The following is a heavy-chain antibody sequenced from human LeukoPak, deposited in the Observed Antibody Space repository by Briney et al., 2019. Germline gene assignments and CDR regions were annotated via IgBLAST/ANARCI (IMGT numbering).Heavy chain of an antibody. J-gene: IGHJ4*02. CDR2: IYYSGSP. D-gene: IGHD2-2*02. CDR3: ARCTSTSCYNFDY. CDR1: GGSIRSSYY. V-gene: IGHV4-39*07. Sequence: SETLSLTCTVSGGSIRSSYYWGWLRQPPGKGLEWIGSIYYSGSPYYNPSLKSRVTISVDTSKNQFSLKLDSVTAADTAVYYCARCTSTSCYNFDYWGQGTLVTVSS.